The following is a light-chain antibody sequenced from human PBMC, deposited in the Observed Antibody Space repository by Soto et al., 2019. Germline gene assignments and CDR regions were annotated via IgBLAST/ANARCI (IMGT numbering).Light chain of an antibody. CDR2: AAS. CDR1: QSISSY. CDR3: QQSYSTFFRP. Sequence: DIQMTQSPSSLSASVGDRVTITCRASQSISSYLNWYQQKPGKAPKLLIYAASSLQSGVPSRFSGSGSGTDFTLTISSLQPEDFATYYCQQSYSTFFRPFGQGTKLEIK. V-gene: IGKV1-39*01. J-gene: IGKJ2*01.